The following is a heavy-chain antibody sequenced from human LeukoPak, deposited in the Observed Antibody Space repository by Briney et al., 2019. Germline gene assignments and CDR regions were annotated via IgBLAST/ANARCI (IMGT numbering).Heavy chain of an antibody. CDR3: AAVRSSYYYYGMDV. J-gene: IGHJ6*02. CDR2: IVVGSGNT. V-gene: IGHV1-58*02. Sequence: ASVKVSCKASGFTFTSSTMQWVRQARGQRLEWIGWIVVGSGNTHYAQKFQERVTITRDMSTSTAYMELSSLRSEDTAVYYCAAVRSSYYYYGMDVWGQGATVTVSS. CDR1: GFTFTSST. D-gene: IGHD6-6*01.